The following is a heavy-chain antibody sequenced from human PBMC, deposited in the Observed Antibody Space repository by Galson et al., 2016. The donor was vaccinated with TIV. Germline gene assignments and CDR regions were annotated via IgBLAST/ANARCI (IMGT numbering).Heavy chain of an antibody. Sequence: QSGAEVTEPEESLKISCKASGYTFTNYWIGWVRQMPGKGLEWMRIVYPDDSDTKYSPSFQGPVTISADKSINTAYLQWTSLKASDTAIYYCVRHKGGYNFGFSLDNWGQGTLVTVSS. J-gene: IGHJ4*02. CDR2: VYPDDSDT. D-gene: IGHD5-18*01. CDR3: VRHKGGYNFGFSLDN. V-gene: IGHV5-51*01. CDR1: GYTFTNYW.